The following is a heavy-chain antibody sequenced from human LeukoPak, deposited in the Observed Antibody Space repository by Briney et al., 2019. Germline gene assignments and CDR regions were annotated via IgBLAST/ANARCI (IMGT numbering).Heavy chain of an antibody. D-gene: IGHD3-9*01. CDR2: ISNSGST. CDR3: ATGLRYFDWGQTQGLFDI. CDR1: GGSFSGYY. Sequence: SETLSLTCAVYGGSFSGYYWSWGRQPPGKGLEWLGEISNSGSTNYNPFLKSQITISVHTSKNQFPLKLSSVTAADTAVYYCATGLRYFDWGQTQGLFDIWGQGTMVPVPS. V-gene: IGHV4-34*01. J-gene: IGHJ3*02.